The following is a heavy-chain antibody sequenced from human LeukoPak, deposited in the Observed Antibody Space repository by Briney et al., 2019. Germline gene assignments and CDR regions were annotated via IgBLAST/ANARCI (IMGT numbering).Heavy chain of an antibody. J-gene: IGHJ4*02. CDR3: ARGPPGSWTYYYGSGSYYKGTNFDY. V-gene: IGHV4-61*02. CDR2: IYTSGST. D-gene: IGHD3-10*01. Sequence: PSETLSLTCTVSGGSISSGSYYWSWIRQPAGKGLEWIGRIYTSGSTNYNPSLKSRVTISVDTSKNQFSLKLSSVTAADTAVYYCARGPPGSWTYYYGSGSYYKGTNFDYWGQGTLVTVSS. CDR1: GGSISSGSYY.